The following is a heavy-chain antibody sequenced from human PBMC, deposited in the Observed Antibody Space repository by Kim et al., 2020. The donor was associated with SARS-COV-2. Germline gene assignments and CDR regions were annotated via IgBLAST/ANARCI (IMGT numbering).Heavy chain of an antibody. Sequence: ASVKVSCKVSGYTLTELSMHWVRQAPGKGLEWMGGFDPEDGETIYAQKFQGRVTMTEDTSTDTAYMELSSLRSEDTAVYYCGTLAVAGTGYYYYGMDVWGQGTTVTVSS. CDR1: GYTLTELS. J-gene: IGHJ6*02. V-gene: IGHV1-24*01. CDR2: FDPEDGET. CDR3: GTLAVAGTGYYYYGMDV. D-gene: IGHD6-19*01.